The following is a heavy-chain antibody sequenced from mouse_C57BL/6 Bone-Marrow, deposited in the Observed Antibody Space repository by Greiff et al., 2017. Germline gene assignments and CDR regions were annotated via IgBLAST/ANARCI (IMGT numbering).Heavy chain of an antibody. CDR2: INIDGGST. D-gene: IGHD3-3*01. CDR3: ARQRADY. Sequence: EVQGVEPGGGLVQPGESLKLSCESYEYEFPSHDMSWVRKTPGKRLELVAAINIDGGSTYYPDTMERRSIISRDNTKRTLYLHRSSLRSEDTALYYCARQRADYWGQGTTLTGSS. CDR1: EYEFPSHD. J-gene: IGHJ2*01. V-gene: IGHV5-2*01.